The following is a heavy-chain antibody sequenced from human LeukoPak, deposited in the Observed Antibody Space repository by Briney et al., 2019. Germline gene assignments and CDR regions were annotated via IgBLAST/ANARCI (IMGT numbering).Heavy chain of an antibody. D-gene: IGHD3-22*01. CDR1: GXTVSSNY. CDR3: ARGRGSYDILFDY. V-gene: IGHV3-66*01. Sequence: GGSLRLSCAASGXTVSSNYMSWVRQAPGKGLEWVSVIYSGGSTYYTDSVKGRFTISRDNSKNTLYLQMNSLRAEDTAVYYCARGRGSYDILFDYWGQGNLVTVSS. CDR2: IYSGGST. J-gene: IGHJ4*02.